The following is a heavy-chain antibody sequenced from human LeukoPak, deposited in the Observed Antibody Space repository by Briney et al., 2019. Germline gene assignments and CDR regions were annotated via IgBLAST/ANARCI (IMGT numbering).Heavy chain of an antibody. Sequence: GGSLRLSCAASGFTFSSYAMHWVRQAPGTGLEYVSGITSNGGSTYYANSVKGRFTISRDNSKNTLYLQMGSLRAEDKAVYYCARGAGGLQPSTFDYLGQGTLVTVSS. CDR2: ITSNGGST. CDR1: GFTFSSYA. D-gene: IGHD5-24*01. V-gene: IGHV3-64*01. CDR3: ARGAGGLQPSTFDY. J-gene: IGHJ4*02.